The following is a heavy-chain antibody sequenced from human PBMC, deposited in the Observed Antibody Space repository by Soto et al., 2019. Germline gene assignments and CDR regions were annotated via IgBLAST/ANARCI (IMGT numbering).Heavy chain of an antibody. J-gene: IGHJ5*02. CDR2: INAGNGNT. CDR3: AREEHCSGGSCYRGGGCKWFDH. D-gene: IGHD2-15*01. CDR1: GYTFTSYA. V-gene: IGHV1-3*01. Sequence: ASVKVSCKASGYTFTSYAMHWVRQSPVQRLEWMGWINAGNGNTKYSQKFQGRVTITRDTSASTAYMELSSLRSEDTAVYYCAREEHCSGGSCYRGGGCKWFDHWRQGTLVNVPS.